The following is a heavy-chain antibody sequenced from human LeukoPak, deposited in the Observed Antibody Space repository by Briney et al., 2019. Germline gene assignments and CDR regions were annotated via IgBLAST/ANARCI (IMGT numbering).Heavy chain of an antibody. CDR1: GFTFSSYA. D-gene: IGHD3-10*01. J-gene: IGHJ4*02. V-gene: IGHV3-30-3*01. CDR3: ATKYYFGSGSYSFYFDS. Sequence: GGSLRLSCAASGFTFSSYAMHWVRQAPGKGLEWVAVISYDGSSKYYADSVKGRFPISRDNSKNTLYLQMNSLRAEDTAVYYCATKYYFGSGSYSFYFDSWGQGTLVTVSS. CDR2: ISYDGSSK.